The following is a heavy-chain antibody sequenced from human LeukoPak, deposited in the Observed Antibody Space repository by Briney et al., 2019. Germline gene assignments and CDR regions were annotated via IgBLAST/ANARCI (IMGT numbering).Heavy chain of an antibody. D-gene: IGHD2-2*01. CDR3: ARESRLGYFDY. CDR1: GGSISSYY. CDR2: IYYSRST. Sequence: LETLSLTCTVSGGSISSYYWSWIRQPPGKGLEWIGYIYYSRSTNYNPSLKSRVTISVDTSKNQFSLKLSSVTAADTAVYYCARESRLGYFDYWGQGTLVTVSS. V-gene: IGHV4-59*01. J-gene: IGHJ4*02.